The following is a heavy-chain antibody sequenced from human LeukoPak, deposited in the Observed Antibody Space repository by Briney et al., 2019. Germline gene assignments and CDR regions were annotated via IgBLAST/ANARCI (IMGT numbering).Heavy chain of an antibody. V-gene: IGHV3-74*01. CDR1: GLSFSSFW. D-gene: IGHD1-1*01. Sequence: PGGSLRLSCAASGLSFSSFWMHWVRQAPGKGLVWVAHINADGRTTAYADSVKGRFTISRDNARNTLYLEMNSLSAEDTAVYYCARGGYNRPNWFDPWGRGTLVTVSS. CDR2: INADGRTT. J-gene: IGHJ5*02. CDR3: ARGGYNRPNWFDP.